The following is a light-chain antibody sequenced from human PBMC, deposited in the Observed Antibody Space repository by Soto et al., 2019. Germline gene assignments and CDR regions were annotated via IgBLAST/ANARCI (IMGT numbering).Light chain of an antibody. CDR1: RSISSW. J-gene: IGKJ1*01. Sequence: DIQLTQSPSTLSASVGDRVTITCRASRSISSWLAWYEQKPGKTPKLLLYRASTLQTGVPSRFSGSGSGTEFTLTISSLQPDDFGVFYCQQYNSLPWTFGQGTRVEIK. CDR2: RAS. V-gene: IGKV1-5*03. CDR3: QQYNSLPWT.